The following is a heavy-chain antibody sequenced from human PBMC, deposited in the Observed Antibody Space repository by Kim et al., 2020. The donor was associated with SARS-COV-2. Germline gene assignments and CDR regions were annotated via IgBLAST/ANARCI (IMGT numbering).Heavy chain of an antibody. J-gene: IGHJ4*02. CDR3: AKSYSSSWFGFHDY. CDR1: GFTFSSYG. CDR2: ISYDGSNK. V-gene: IGHV3-30*18. Sequence: GGSLRLSCAASGFTFSSYGMHWVRQAPGKGLEWVAVISYDGSNKYYADSVKGRCTISRDNSKNTLYLQMNSLRAEDTAVYYCAKSYSSSWFGFHDYWGQGTLVTVSS. D-gene: IGHD6-13*01.